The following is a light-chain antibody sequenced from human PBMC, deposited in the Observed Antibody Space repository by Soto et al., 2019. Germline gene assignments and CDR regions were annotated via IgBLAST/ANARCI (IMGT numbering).Light chain of an antibody. Sequence: DIQMTQSPSTLSASVGDRVTITCRASQSISSWLAWYQQKPGKAPKLLIYKASSLESGVPSRFSSSESGTEFTLSIIRLQPDDFATYYCQQYNSYPTCGQGTKVEIK. V-gene: IGKV1-5*03. J-gene: IGKJ1*01. CDR1: QSISSW. CDR2: KAS. CDR3: QQYNSYPT.